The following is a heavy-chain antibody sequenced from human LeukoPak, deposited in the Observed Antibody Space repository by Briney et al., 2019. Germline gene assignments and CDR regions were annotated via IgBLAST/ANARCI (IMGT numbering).Heavy chain of an antibody. V-gene: IGHV3-23*01. J-gene: IGHJ4*02. CDR3: AKMLFDYYDSSGIPYYFDY. CDR2: ISGSGGST. Sequence: QPGGSLRLSCAASGFTFSSYAMSWVRQAPGKGLEWVSAISGSGGSTCYADSVKGRVTISRDNSKNTRCLQMNSLRAEDTAVYYCAKMLFDYYDSSGIPYYFDYWGQGTLVTVSS. D-gene: IGHD3-22*01. CDR1: GFTFSSYA.